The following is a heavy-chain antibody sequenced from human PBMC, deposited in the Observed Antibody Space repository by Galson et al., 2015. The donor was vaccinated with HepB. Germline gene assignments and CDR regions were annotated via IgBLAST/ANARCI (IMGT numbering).Heavy chain of an antibody. CDR1: GFTFTNFG. J-gene: IGHJ4*02. Sequence: SLRLSCATSGFTFTNFGMHWVRQAPGKGLEWVAVIWYDGTNKYYADSVKGRFTISRDDSKNTLYLQMSSLVAEDTAVYYCARSPCNWNYDCWGQGTLVTVSS. V-gene: IGHV3-33*01. D-gene: IGHD1-7*01. CDR3: ARSPCNWNYDC. CDR2: IWYDGTNK.